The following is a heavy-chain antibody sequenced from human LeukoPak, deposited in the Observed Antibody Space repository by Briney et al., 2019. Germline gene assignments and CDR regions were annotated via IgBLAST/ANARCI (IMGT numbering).Heavy chain of an antibody. Sequence: SETLSLTCTVSGGSISSYYWSWIRQPPGKGLEWIGYIYYSGSTNYNPSLKSRVTISVDTSKNQFSLKLSSVTAADTAVYYCARSQPFTTYDYWGQGTLVTVSS. V-gene: IGHV4-59*01. CDR1: GGSISSYY. CDR2: IYYSGST. CDR3: ARSQPFTTYDY. D-gene: IGHD3-3*01. J-gene: IGHJ4*02.